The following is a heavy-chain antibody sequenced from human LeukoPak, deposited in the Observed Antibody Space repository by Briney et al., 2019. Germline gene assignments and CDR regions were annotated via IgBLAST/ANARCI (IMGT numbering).Heavy chain of an antibody. D-gene: IGHD2-21*02. Sequence: GGSLRLSCAASAFTVSSNYMTWVRQTPGKGLDWVSLIHAGGSTYYADSVMGRFTISRDNSKNTLYLQMNSLRAEDTAVYYCARAFCGADCYSYYYYAMDVWGQGTTVTVSS. V-gene: IGHV3-66*01. CDR1: AFTVSSNY. CDR3: ARAFCGADCYSYYYYAMDV. CDR2: IHAGGST. J-gene: IGHJ6*02.